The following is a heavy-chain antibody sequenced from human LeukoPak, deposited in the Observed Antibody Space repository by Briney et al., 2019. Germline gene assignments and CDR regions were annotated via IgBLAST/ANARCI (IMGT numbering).Heavy chain of an antibody. CDR2: IYYSGST. V-gene: IGHV4-59*01. J-gene: IGHJ4*02. Sequence: SETLSLTCTVSGGSISSYYWSWIRLPPGKGLEWIGYIYYSGSTNYNPSLKSRVTISIDTSKNQFSLKLNSVTAADTAVYYCARAGGYSSSTSCEFDYWGQGTLVTVSS. CDR3: ARAGGYSSSTSCEFDY. CDR1: GGSISSYY. D-gene: IGHD2-2*01.